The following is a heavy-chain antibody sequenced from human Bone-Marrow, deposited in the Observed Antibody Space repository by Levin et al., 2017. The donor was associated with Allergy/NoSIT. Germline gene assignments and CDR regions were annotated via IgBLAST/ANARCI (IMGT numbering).Heavy chain of an antibody. CDR2: IVGGNGNT. J-gene: IGHJ1*01. Sequence: SVKVSCKTSGFTFTTSAIQWVRQTRGQRLEWMGWIVGGNGNTKYTQTFQERLTITRDISSNTAYMELSSLRSEDTAVYYCAARSGWDGSGIYAWGQGTLVTVSS. D-gene: IGHD3-10*01. CDR3: AARSGWDGSGIYA. V-gene: IGHV1-58*02. CDR1: GFTFTTSA.